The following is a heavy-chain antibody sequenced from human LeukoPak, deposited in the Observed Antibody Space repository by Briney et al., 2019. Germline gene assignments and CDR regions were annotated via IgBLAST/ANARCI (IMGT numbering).Heavy chain of an antibody. V-gene: IGHV3-74*01. Sequence: GGSLRLSYAASGFTFSSYWMHWVRQAPGKGLVWVSRINSDGSSTSYADSVKGRFTISRDNAKNTLYLQMNSLRAEDTAVYYCARVPYGGNSAEYLQHWGQGTLVTVSS. CDR2: INSDGSST. CDR1: GFTFSSYW. D-gene: IGHD4-23*01. CDR3: ARVPYGGNSAEYLQH. J-gene: IGHJ1*01.